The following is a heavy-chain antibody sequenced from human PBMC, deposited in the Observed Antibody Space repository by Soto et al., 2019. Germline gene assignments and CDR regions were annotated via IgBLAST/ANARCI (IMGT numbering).Heavy chain of an antibody. Sequence: EVQLVESGGGLVQPGGSLRLSCAASGFTFSSYSMNWVRQAPGKGLEWVSYISSSSSTIYYADSVKGRFTISRDNAKNSLYLQMNRLRDEDTAVYYCARQRGYSYGYDRLGGQGTLVTVSS. CDR1: GFTFSSYS. J-gene: IGHJ4*02. D-gene: IGHD5-18*01. V-gene: IGHV3-48*02. CDR2: ISSSSSTI. CDR3: ARQRGYSYGYDRL.